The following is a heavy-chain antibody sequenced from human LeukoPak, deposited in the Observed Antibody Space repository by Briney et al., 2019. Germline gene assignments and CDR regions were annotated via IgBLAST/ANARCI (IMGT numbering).Heavy chain of an antibody. CDR1: GGSISTYY. Sequence: SETLSLTCTVSGGSISTYYWNWIRQPPGKGLEWIGYIHYSGTTNHNPSLKSRVTISVDTSKNQFSLRLTSVTAADTAVYYCARVRIFYYMDVWGKGTTVTVSS. J-gene: IGHJ6*03. D-gene: IGHD2-15*01. V-gene: IGHV4-59*01. CDR2: IHYSGTT. CDR3: ARVRIFYYMDV.